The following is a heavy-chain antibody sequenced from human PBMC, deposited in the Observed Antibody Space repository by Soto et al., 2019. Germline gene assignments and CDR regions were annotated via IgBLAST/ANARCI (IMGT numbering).Heavy chain of an antibody. Sequence: QVQLVESGGGVVQPGRSLRLSCAASGFTFSNYGMHWVRQAPGKGLEWVAVISFDGSNKYYVDSVKGRFTISRDDSKNTLYLQMNSLRAEDTAVYYCAKWDLATSGWFDPWGQGTLVTVSS. CDR2: ISFDGSNK. V-gene: IGHV3-30*18. CDR1: GFTFSNYG. CDR3: AKWDLATSGWFDP. J-gene: IGHJ5*02. D-gene: IGHD1-26*01.